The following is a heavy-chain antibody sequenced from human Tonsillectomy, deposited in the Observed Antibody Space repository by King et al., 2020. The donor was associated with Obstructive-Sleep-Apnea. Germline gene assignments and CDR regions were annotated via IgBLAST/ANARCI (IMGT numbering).Heavy chain of an antibody. V-gene: IGHV3-23*04. D-gene: IGHD3-10*01. Sequence: VQLVESGGGLVQPGGSLRLSCAASGFTFSTYAISWVRQAPGKGLEWVSAINRRGTTFYAGSVRGRFTISRDNSKYTVDLQVNSLRAEEAAIYYCAKEGGGSGVYWVDSWGQGTLVTVSS. CDR1: GFTFSTYA. CDR3: AKEGGGSGVYWVDS. CDR2: INRRGTT. J-gene: IGHJ4*02.